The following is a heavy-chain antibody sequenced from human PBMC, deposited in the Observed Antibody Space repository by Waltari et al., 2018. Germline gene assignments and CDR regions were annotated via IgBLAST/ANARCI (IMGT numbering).Heavy chain of an antibody. CDR2: IYPSDSDT. J-gene: IGHJ4*02. CDR1: GYSFPNFW. V-gene: IGHV5-51*01. CDR3: ARQFQYYFDY. Sequence: EVQLVQSGAEVKKPGESLKISCKVSGYSFPNFWIGWVRQMPGKGLEWMGVIYPSDSDTKYSPSFQGRVTISVDKSTSTAYLQWSSLKASDTAMYYCARQFQYYFDYWGQGTLVTVSS.